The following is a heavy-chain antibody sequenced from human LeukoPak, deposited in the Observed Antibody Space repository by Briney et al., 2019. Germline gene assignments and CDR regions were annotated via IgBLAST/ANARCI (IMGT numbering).Heavy chain of an antibody. CDR3: ARFGAGYCSGGSCSNFDY. CDR2: ISAYNGNT. Sequence: ASVKVSCKASGYTFTSYGISWVRQAPGQGLEWMGWISAYNGNTNYAQKLQGRVTITTDTSTSTAYMELRSLRSDDTAVYYCARFGAGYCSGGSCSNFDYWGQGTLVTVSS. V-gene: IGHV1-18*01. J-gene: IGHJ4*02. CDR1: GYTFTSYG. D-gene: IGHD2-15*01.